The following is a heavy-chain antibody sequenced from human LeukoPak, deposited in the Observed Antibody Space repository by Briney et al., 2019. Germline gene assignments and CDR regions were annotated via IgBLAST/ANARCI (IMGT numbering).Heavy chain of an antibody. Sequence: GGSLRLSCAASGFTFSSYGMHWVRQAPGKGLEWVAVISYDGSNKYYADSVKGRFTISRDNSKNTLYLQMNSLRTEDTAVYYCAKSSGAYYVRTFDIWGQGTNVTVSS. CDR2: ISYDGSNK. V-gene: IGHV3-30*18. CDR3: AKSSGAYYVRTFDI. J-gene: IGHJ3*02. D-gene: IGHD1-26*01. CDR1: GFTFSSYG.